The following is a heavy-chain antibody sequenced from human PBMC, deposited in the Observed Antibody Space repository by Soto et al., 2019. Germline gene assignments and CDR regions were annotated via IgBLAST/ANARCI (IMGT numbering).Heavy chain of an antibody. Sequence: GSLRLSCAASGFTFDTCWMNWVRQAPGKGPERLSGINSDGTISSYADSVKGRFIISRDNARNTLSLQMHSLRADDTAVYYCASLSGDHSAFFSYGMDAWGQGTTVTVSS. CDR1: GFTFDTCW. V-gene: IGHV3-74*01. J-gene: IGHJ6*02. CDR2: INSDGTIS. D-gene: IGHD2-21*01. CDR3: ASLSGDHSAFFSYGMDA.